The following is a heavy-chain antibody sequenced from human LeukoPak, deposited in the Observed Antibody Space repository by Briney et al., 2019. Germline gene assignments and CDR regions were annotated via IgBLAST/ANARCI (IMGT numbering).Heavy chain of an antibody. Sequence: PSETLSLTCTVSGGSISSYYWSWIQQPPGKGLEWIGYIYYSGSTNYNPSLKSRVTISVDTSKNQFSLKLSSVTAADTAVYYCARGGYCSSTSCYTYNWFDPWGQGTLVTVSS. D-gene: IGHD2-2*02. CDR1: GGSISSYY. V-gene: IGHV4-59*01. J-gene: IGHJ5*02. CDR2: IYYSGST. CDR3: ARGGYCSSTSCYTYNWFDP.